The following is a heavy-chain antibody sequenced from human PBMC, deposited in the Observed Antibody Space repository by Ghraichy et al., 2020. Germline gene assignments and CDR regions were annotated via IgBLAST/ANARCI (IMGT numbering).Heavy chain of an antibody. CDR3: ARGDYYDSSGSLDY. J-gene: IGHJ4*02. D-gene: IGHD3-22*01. V-gene: IGHV3-30*04. CDR2: ISYDGR. CDR1: GFPFNSYA. Sequence: GESLRLSCAASGFPFNSYAMHWVRQAPGKGLEWVAVISYDGRSDSVKGRFTISRDNPKNTLYLEINSLRAEDTAVYYCARGDYYDSSGSLDYWGQGTLVTVSS.